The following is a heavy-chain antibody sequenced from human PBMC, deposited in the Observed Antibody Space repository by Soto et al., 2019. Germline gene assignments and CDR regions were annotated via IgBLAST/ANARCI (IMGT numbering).Heavy chain of an antibody. Sequence: SSETLSLTCTVSGGSLNKSSFYLGWVRPPPGKRLEWIGSIYYSGSAYYNPSLKSRLTISVDTSKNQFSLNLSSVTAADTAVYFCARRPLVRGIIPYYFDSWGQGTLVTVSS. CDR3: ARRPLVRGIIPYYFDS. CDR1: GGSLNKSSFY. V-gene: IGHV4-39*01. D-gene: IGHD3-10*01. CDR2: IYYSGSA. J-gene: IGHJ4*02.